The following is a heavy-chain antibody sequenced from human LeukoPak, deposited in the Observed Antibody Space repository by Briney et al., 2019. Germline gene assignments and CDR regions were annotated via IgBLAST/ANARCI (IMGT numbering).Heavy chain of an antibody. CDR3: ATSDTVSTYNWFDP. D-gene: IGHD5/OR15-5a*01. Sequence: PWKTLSLTCTVSGGSISSNTYYWGWIRRPPGKGLEWIGNIHYSGSTYYNPSLKSRVTISVDTSKNQFSLNLSSLTAADTAVYYCATSDTVSTYNWFDPWGQGTLVTVSS. CDR1: GGSISSNTYY. J-gene: IGHJ5*02. CDR2: IHYSGST. V-gene: IGHV4-39*01.